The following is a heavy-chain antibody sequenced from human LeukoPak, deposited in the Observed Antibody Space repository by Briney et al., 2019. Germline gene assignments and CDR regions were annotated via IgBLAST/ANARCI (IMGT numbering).Heavy chain of an antibody. Sequence: GGSLRLSCAASGFTFSSYAMSWVRQPPGKGLEWVSTISGSGGGTYYADSVKGRFTISRDNSKNTLYLQMNSLRPEDTAVYYCAGYFCSGGSCYRYFDYWGQGTLVTVSS. J-gene: IGHJ4*02. D-gene: IGHD2-15*01. CDR1: GFTFSSYA. V-gene: IGHV3-23*01. CDR3: AGYFCSGGSCYRYFDY. CDR2: ISGSGGGT.